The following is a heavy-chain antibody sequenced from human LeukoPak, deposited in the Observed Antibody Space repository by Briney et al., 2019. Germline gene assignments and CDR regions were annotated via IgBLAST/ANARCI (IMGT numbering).Heavy chain of an antibody. CDR2: ISGSSGST. Sequence: PGGSLRLSCVASGFTFSSYAKSWVRQAPGKGLEWVSAISGSSGSTYYADSVRGRFTISRDNSKNTLYLQMNSLRAEDTAVYYCAKGGKWDVTPFDYWGQGTLVTVSS. D-gene: IGHD1-26*01. V-gene: IGHV3-23*01. CDR1: GFTFSSYA. CDR3: AKGGKWDVTPFDY. J-gene: IGHJ4*02.